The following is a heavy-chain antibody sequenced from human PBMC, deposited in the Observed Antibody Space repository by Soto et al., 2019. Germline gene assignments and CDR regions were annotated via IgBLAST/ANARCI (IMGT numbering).Heavy chain of an antibody. CDR1: GFTFSSYG. J-gene: IGHJ4*02. Sequence: SGGSLRLSCAASGFTFSSYGMHWVRQAPGKGLEWVAVIWYDGSNKYYADSVKGRFTISRDNSKNTLYLQMNSLRAEDTAVYYCARDSSSWTGSHKTGFDYWGQGTLVTVSS. CDR3: ARDSSSWTGSHKTGFDY. V-gene: IGHV3-33*01. D-gene: IGHD6-13*01. CDR2: IWYDGSNK.